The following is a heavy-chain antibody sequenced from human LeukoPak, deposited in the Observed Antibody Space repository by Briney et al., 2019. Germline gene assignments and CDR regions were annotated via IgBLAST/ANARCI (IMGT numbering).Heavy chain of an antibody. J-gene: IGHJ5*02. CDR2: IYRSGST. D-gene: IGHD6-19*01. Sequence: PSETLSLTCAVSGGSISSSNWWSWVRQPPGKGLEWIGEIYRSGSTNYNPSLKSRVTISVDKSKNQFSLKLSSVTAADTAVYYCARASGGMAVAGNWFDPWGQGTLVTVSS. V-gene: IGHV4-4*02. CDR3: ARASGGMAVAGNWFDP. CDR1: GGSISSSNW.